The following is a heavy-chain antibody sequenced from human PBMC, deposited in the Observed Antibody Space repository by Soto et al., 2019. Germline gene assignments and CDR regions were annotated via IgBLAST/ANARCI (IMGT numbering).Heavy chain of an antibody. J-gene: IGHJ6*02. CDR3: AKDRDFRGTSYYYFSPMDV. CDR1: GFTFSSYG. V-gene: IGHV3-30*18. D-gene: IGHD1-26*01. CDR2: MSYDGNNE. Sequence: QEQLVESGGGVVQPGRSLRLSCAASGFTFSSYGMHWVRQAPGKGLERVAVMSYDGNNEYYGDSVKGRFTISRDNSKNTLYLQMNSLRAEDSAVYYCAKDRDFRGTSYYYFSPMDVWGQGTTVTVSS.